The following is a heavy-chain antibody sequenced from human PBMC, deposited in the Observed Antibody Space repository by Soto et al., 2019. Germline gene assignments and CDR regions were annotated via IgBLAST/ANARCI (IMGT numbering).Heavy chain of an antibody. CDR2: IYYSGST. V-gene: IGHV4-59*01. J-gene: IGHJ4*02. CDR1: GGSISSYY. CDR3: ARGSTVVTASHFDY. D-gene: IGHD2-21*02. Sequence: TLSLTCTVSGGSISSYYWSWIRQPPGKGLEWIGYIYYSGSTNYNPSLKSRVTISVDTSKNQFSLKLSSVTAADTAVYYCARGSTVVTASHFDYWGQGTLVTVSS.